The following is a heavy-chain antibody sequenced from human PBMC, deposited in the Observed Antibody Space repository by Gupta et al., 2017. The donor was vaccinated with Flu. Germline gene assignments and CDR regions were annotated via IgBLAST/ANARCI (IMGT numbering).Heavy chain of an antibody. Sequence: SGGSISDYYWSWVRQFPGKELEWIGYIYSNGNTNYNLSLKSRVTMSVETSKNQFSLNLYSVTAADTAVYYCARSGYSRSYYYSMDVWGSGTTVTVSS. CDR2: IYSNGNT. V-gene: IGHV4-59*01. J-gene: IGHJ6*03. D-gene: IGHD5-18*01. CDR3: ARSGYSRSYYYSMDV. CDR1: GGSISDYY.